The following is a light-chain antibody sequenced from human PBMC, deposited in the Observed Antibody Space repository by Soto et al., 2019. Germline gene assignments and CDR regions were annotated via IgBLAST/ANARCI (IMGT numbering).Light chain of an antibody. Sequence: DIQMTQSPSTLSASVGDRVTITCRASQSISSWLAWYQQTPGKAPKLLIYDASSLASGVPSRFSGSGSGTEFTLTISSLQPDDFATYYCQQYITYSYTFGQGIKLEIK. CDR1: QSISSW. V-gene: IGKV1-5*01. J-gene: IGKJ2*01. CDR2: DAS. CDR3: QQYITYSYT.